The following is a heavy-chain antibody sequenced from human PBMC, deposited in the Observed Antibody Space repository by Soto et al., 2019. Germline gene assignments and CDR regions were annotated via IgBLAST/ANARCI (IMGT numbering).Heavy chain of an antibody. CDR2: ISGSGGST. CDR3: AKDGRIVVVVAATAYFDY. V-gene: IGHV3-23*01. D-gene: IGHD2-15*01. CDR1: GFTFSSYA. Sequence: GGSLRLSCAASGFTFSSYAMSWVRQAPGKGLEWVSAISGSGGSTYYADSVKGRFTISRDNSKNTLYLQMNSLRAEDTAVYYCAKDGRIVVVVAATAYFDYWGQGTLVTVSS. J-gene: IGHJ4*02.